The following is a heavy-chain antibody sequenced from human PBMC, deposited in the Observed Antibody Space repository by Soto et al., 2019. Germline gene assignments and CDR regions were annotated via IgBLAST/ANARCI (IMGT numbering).Heavy chain of an antibody. Sequence: GGSLRLSCAASGFTFSSYSMNWVRQAPGKGLEWVSSISSSSSYIYYADSVKGRFTISRDNAKNSLYLQMNSLRAEDTAVYYCARVVATRMLSAFDIWGQGTMVTVS. CDR1: GFTFSSYS. V-gene: IGHV3-21*01. CDR2: ISSSSSYI. D-gene: IGHD5-12*01. J-gene: IGHJ3*02. CDR3: ARVVATRMLSAFDI.